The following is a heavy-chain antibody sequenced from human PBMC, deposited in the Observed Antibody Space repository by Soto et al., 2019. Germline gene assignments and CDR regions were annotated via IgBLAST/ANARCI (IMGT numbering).Heavy chain of an antibody. CDR1: AGSISSSNW. CDR2: IHHSGST. CDR3: ARTCYSDSSGYYAMDV. J-gene: IGHJ6*02. D-gene: IGHD3-22*01. V-gene: IGHV4-4*02. Sequence: SETLSLTCAVSAGSISSSNWWTWVRQSPGKGLEWIGEIHHSGSTNYNPSLKSRVTISVDKSKSQFSLKLTSVTAAATAVYYCARTCYSDSSGYYAMDVWGQGTTVT.